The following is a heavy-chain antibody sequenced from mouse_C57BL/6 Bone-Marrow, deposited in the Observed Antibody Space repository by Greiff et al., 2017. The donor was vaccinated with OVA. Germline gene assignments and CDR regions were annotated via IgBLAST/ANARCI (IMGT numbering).Heavy chain of an antibody. CDR1: GFSLTSYG. CDR3: AKNRQRWFLYAMDY. CDR2: IWRGGST. V-gene: IGHV2-5*01. D-gene: IGHD2-3*01. J-gene: IGHJ4*01. Sequence: VMLVESGPGLVQPSQSLSITCTVSGFSLTSYGVHWVRQSPGKGLEWLGVIWRGGSTDYNAAFMSRLSITKDNSKSQVFFKMNSLQADDTAIYYCAKNRQRWFLYAMDYWGQGTSVTVSS.